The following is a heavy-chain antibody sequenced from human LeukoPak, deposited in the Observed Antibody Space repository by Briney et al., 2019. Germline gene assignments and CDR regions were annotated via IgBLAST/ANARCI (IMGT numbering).Heavy chain of an antibody. J-gene: IGHJ4*02. CDR1: GYTFTHYY. V-gene: IGHV1-46*01. CDR2: INPGDGST. Sequence: ASVSVSCKTFGYTFTHYYIHWVRQAPGRGLEWMGRINPGDGSTVYARKFLGRVTMARDTSTTTVYMGLSSLGSDDTAIYFCARTPYTSGLLFYFDNWGQGTLVTVSS. CDR3: ARTPYTSGLLFYFDN. D-gene: IGHD5-18*01.